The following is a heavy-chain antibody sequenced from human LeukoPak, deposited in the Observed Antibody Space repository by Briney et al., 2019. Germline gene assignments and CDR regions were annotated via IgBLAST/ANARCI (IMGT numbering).Heavy chain of an antibody. V-gene: IGHV4-59*08. CDR3: ARYLTGDAFDI. CDR2: IYYSGST. CDR1: GGSISSYY. Sequence: SETLSLTCTVSGGSISSYYWSWIRQPPGKGLEWIGYIYYSGSTNYNPSHKSRVTISVDTSKNQFSLKLSSVTAADTAVYYCARYLTGDAFDIWGQGTMVTVSS. J-gene: IGHJ3*02. D-gene: IGHD3-9*01.